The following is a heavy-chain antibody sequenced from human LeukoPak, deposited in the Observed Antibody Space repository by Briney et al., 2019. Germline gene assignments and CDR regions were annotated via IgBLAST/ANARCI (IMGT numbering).Heavy chain of an antibody. J-gene: IGHJ3*02. CDR3: ARGSGSYVPFDI. CDR2: INPNSGGT. Sequence: ASVKVSCKASGYTFTCYYMHWVRQAPGQGLEWMGWINPNSGGTNYAQKFQGRVTMTRDTSISTAYMELSRLRSDDTAVYYCARGSGSYVPFDIWGQGTMVTVSS. V-gene: IGHV1-2*02. D-gene: IGHD1-26*01. CDR1: GYTFTCYY.